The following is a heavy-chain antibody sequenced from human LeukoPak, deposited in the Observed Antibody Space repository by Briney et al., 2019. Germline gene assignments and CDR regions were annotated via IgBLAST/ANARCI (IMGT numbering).Heavy chain of an antibody. V-gene: IGHV5-51*01. D-gene: IGHD4-17*01. CDR1: GYSFTSYW. Sequence: GESLKISCKGSGYSFTSYWIGWVRQMPGKGLEWMGISYPGDSDTRYSPSFQGQATISADKSITTAYLQWSSLKASDTAMYYCARHVDYGDYGLYYYYMDVWGKRTAVTVSS. CDR3: ARHVDYGDYGLYYYYMDV. J-gene: IGHJ6*03. CDR2: SYPGDSDT.